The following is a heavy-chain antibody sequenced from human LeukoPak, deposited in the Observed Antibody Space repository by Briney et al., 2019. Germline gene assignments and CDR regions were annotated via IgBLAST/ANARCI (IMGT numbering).Heavy chain of an antibody. CDR1: GFSFSIYG. CDR2: TWYDGSNK. V-gene: IGHV3-33*01. CDR3: ARGGLTIAEATTSWYLDY. J-gene: IGHJ4*02. D-gene: IGHD1-26*01. Sequence: GRSPRLSCATSGFSFSIYGMHWVRQAQGKGLEWVALTWYDGSNKNYADSVKGRFTISRDNSKNTLYLQMNSLRGEDTAVYYCARGGLTIAEATTSWYLDYWGQGTLVTVSS.